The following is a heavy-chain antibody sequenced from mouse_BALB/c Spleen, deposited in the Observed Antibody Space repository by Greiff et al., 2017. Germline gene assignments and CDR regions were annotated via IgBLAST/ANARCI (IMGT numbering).Heavy chain of an antibody. Sequence: EVQLVESGGGLVQPGGSLKLSCAASGFTFSSYGMSWVRQTPDKRLELVATINSNGGSTYYPDSVKGRFTISRDNAKNTLYLQMSSLKSEDTAMYYWARDGQWDHYFDYWGQGTTLTVSS. J-gene: IGHJ2*01. CDR1: GFTFSSYG. CDR3: ARDGQWDHYFDY. D-gene: IGHD4-1*01. CDR2: INSNGGST. V-gene: IGHV5-6-3*01.